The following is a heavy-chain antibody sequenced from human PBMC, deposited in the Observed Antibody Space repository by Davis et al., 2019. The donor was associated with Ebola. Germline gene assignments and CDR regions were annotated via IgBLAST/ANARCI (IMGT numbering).Heavy chain of an antibody. D-gene: IGHD3-22*01. CDR3: ARDHMIVVVNDAFDI. J-gene: IGHJ3*02. Sequence: ASVKVSCKASGYTFTSYGISWVRQAPGQGLEWMGWISAYNGNTNYAQKLQGRVTMTTDTSTSTAYMELRSLRSDDTAVYYCARDHMIVVVNDAFDIWGQGTMVTVSS. CDR2: ISAYNGNT. V-gene: IGHV1-18*01. CDR1: GYTFTSYG.